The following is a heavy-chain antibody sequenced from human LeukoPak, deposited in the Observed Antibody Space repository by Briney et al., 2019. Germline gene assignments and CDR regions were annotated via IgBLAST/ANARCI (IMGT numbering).Heavy chain of an antibody. V-gene: IGHV1-18*01. D-gene: IGHD3-10*01. CDR1: GYTFTSYG. J-gene: IGHJ4*02. CDR3: ARDRVLLWFGEFPPGSY. CDR2: ISAYNGNT. Sequence: ASVTVSCKASGYTFTSYGISWVRQAPGQGLAWMGWISAYNGNTNYAQKLQGRVTMTTDTSTSTAYMELRSLRSDDTAVYYCARDRVLLWFGEFPPGSYWGQGTLVTVSS.